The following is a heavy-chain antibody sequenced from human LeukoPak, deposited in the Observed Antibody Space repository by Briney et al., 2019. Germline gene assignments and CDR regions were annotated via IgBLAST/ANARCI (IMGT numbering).Heavy chain of an antibody. CDR2: IYTSGST. CDR1: GGSISSYY. Sequence: SETLSLTCTVSGGSISSYYWSWIRQPPGKRLEWIGYIYTSGSTNYNPSLKSRVTISVDTSKNQFSLKLSSVTAADTAVYYCARSYQRQEPFDYWGQGTLVTVSS. V-gene: IGHV4-4*09. D-gene: IGHD1-26*01. J-gene: IGHJ4*02. CDR3: ARSYQRQEPFDY.